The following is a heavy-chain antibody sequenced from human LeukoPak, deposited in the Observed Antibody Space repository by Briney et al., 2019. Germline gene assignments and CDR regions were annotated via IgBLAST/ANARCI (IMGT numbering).Heavy chain of an antibody. D-gene: IGHD4-23*01. V-gene: IGHV4-39*01. CDR1: GGSISSSSYY. CDR3: ARLQGAHGRTSLSFDY. CDR2: IYYSGST. Sequence: SETLSLTCTVSGGSISSSSYYWGWIRQPPGKGLEWIGSIYYSGSTYYNPSLKSRVTISVDTSKNQFSLKLSSVTAADTAVYYCARLQGAHGRTSLSFDYWGQEPLVTVS. J-gene: IGHJ4*02.